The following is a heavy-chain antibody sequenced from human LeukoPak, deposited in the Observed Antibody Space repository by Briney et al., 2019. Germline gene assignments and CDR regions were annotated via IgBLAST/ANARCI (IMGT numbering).Heavy chain of an antibody. D-gene: IGHD6-19*01. V-gene: IGHV1-8*01. CDR3: ARGPQWRGDYYYMDV. J-gene: IGHJ6*03. CDR2: MNPNSGNK. CDR1: GYSFTNFD. Sequence: ASVKVSCKASGYSFTNFDINCGRQATGQGLGWMGCMNPNSGNKGYAQKFQGRVTMTMNTSITTAYMELSSLRSEDTAVYYCARGPQWRGDYYYMDVWGRGTTVTVSS.